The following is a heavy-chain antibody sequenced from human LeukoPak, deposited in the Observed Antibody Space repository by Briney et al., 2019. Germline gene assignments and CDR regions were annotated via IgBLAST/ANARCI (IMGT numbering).Heavy chain of an antibody. CDR1: GGTFSSYA. J-gene: IGHJ4*02. Sequence: SVKVSCKASGGTFSSYAISWMRQTPGQGLEWMGGIIPIFGTANYAQKFQGRVTITADESTSTAYMELSSLRSEDTAVYYCARDLTNPNDYWGQGTLVTVSS. D-gene: IGHD2-8*01. CDR2: IIPIFGTA. CDR3: ARDLTNPNDY. V-gene: IGHV1-69*13.